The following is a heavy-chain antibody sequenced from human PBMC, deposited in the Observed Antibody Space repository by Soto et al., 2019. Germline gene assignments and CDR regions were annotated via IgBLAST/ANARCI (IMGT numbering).Heavy chain of an antibody. CDR3: ARPYYYGSGSYSHYYYGMDV. D-gene: IGHD3-10*01. CDR2: IDPSDSYT. CDR1: GYSFTSYW. J-gene: IGHJ6*02. Sequence: EVQLVQSGAEVKKPGESLRISCKGSGYSFTSYWISWVRQMPGKGLEWMGRIDPSDSYTNYSPSFQGHVTISADKSISTAYLQWSSLKASDTAMYYCARPYYYGSGSYSHYYYGMDVWGQGTTVTVSS. V-gene: IGHV5-10-1*03.